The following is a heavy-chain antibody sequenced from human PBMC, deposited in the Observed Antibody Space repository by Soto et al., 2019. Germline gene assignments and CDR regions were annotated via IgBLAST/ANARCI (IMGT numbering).Heavy chain of an antibody. Sequence: GGSLRLSCAASGFTFSSYAMSWVRQAPGKGLEWVSAISGSGGSTYYADSVKGRFTISRDNSKNTLYLQMNSLRAEDTAVYYCAKVSSRSSYYYYGMDVWGQGTTVTVSS. D-gene: IGHD6-6*01. V-gene: IGHV3-23*01. CDR2: ISGSGGST. CDR1: GFTFSSYA. J-gene: IGHJ6*02. CDR3: AKVSSRSSYYYYGMDV.